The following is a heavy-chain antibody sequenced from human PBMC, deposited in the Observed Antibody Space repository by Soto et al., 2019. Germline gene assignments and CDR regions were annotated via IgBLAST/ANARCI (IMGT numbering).Heavy chain of an antibody. CDR2: ISSDGSNK. CDR3: AKDMGFVAVVPPVDAGYGLDV. CDR1: GFIFSSAG. V-gene: IGHV3-30*18. J-gene: IGHJ6*02. D-gene: IGHD2-15*01. Sequence: PGGSLRPSCEASGFIFSSAGLHWGRQAPGKGLERVAVISSDGSNKFYADSMKGRFTISRDNSKNTLYLQMNSLRVEDTAVYFCAKDMGFVAVVPPVDAGYGLDVWGQGTTVTVSS.